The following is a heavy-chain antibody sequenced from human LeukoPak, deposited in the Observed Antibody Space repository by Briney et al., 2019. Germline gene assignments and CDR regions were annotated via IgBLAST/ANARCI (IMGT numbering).Heavy chain of an antibody. CDR2: LSRSSSTI. Sequence: GGSLRLSCAASGFTFNSYSMKWVRQAPGKGLEWISYLSRSSSTIYYAASVKGRFTISRDNAKNSLYLQMNSLRAEDTAVYYCARGAGYNYPYYFDYWGQGTLVTVSS. D-gene: IGHD5-24*01. V-gene: IGHV3-48*01. J-gene: IGHJ4*02. CDR3: ARGAGYNYPYYFDY. CDR1: GFTFNSYS.